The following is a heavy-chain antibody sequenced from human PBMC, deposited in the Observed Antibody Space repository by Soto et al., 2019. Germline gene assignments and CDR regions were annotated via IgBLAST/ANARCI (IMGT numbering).Heavy chain of an antibody. CDR1: GGSISSYY. CDR3: ARSSRDGYYRPGGFDY. Sequence: QVQLQESGPGLVKPSETLSLTCTVSGGSISSYYWSWIRQPPGKGLEWIGYIYYSGSTNYNPSLKGRVTISVDTSKNQFSLKLSSVTAADTAVYYCARSSRDGYYRPGGFDYWGQGTLVTVSS. CDR2: IYYSGST. J-gene: IGHJ4*02. V-gene: IGHV4-59*01. D-gene: IGHD1-26*01.